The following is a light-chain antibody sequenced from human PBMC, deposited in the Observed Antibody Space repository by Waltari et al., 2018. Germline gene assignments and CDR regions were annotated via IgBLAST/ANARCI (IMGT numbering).Light chain of an antibody. V-gene: IGLV4-69*01. Sequence: QPVLTQSPSASASLGASVKLTCTLSSGHSTYAIAWHQQQQGKTPRFLMRLNNDGSHSKGDGIPDRFSGSTSGSERYLTISNLQSEDEAEYYCQTWDTGTHIFGSGTRLTVL. CDR3: QTWDTGTHI. J-gene: IGLJ1*01. CDR1: SGHSTYA. CDR2: LNNDGSH.